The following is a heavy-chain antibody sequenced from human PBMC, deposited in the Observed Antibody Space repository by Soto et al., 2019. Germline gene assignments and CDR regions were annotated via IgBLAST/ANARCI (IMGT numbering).Heavy chain of an antibody. CDR2: IVVASGKT. CDR1: GFTFSSSA. J-gene: IGHJ4*02. V-gene: IGHV1-58*02. CDR3: AATYDSGSYDFGGHPW. D-gene: IGHD3-10*01. Sequence: GASVKVSCKPSGFTFSSSAIQWVRQARGQPLEWLGWIVVASGKTDYTHNLQTRVTITRDTSTNTAYLELTGLRSDDTGVYYCAATYDSGSYDFGGHPWWGQGTLVTVSS.